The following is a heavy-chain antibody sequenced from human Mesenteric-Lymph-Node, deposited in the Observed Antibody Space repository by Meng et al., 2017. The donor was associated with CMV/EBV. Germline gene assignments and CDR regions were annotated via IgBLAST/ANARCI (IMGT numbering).Heavy chain of an antibody. CDR1: YTFTNYD. CDR3: ARGRGYSGYVYLDAFDI. Sequence: YTFTNYDIKWVRQATGQGLEWMGWMNPNSGNTGYAQKFQGRVTMTRNTSISTAYMELSSLRSEDTAVYFCARGRGYSGYVYLDAFDIWGQGTMVTVSS. J-gene: IGHJ3*02. D-gene: IGHD5-12*01. V-gene: IGHV1-8*01. CDR2: MNPNSGNT.